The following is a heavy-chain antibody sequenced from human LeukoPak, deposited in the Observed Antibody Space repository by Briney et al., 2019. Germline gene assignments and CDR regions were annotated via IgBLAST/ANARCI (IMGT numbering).Heavy chain of an antibody. J-gene: IGHJ4*02. CDR3: ARGSSLYPDEWKYSGSDPGDY. CDR1: GYTFTSYD. CDR2: MNSNSGGT. D-gene: IGHD1-26*01. V-gene: IGHV1-2*02. Sequence: ASVKVSCKASGYTFTSYDINWVRQATGQGLDWMGWMNSNSGGTNYAQKFQGRVTMTRDTSISTAYMELSRLRSDDTAVYYCARGSSLYPDEWKYSGSDPGDYWGQGTLVTVSS.